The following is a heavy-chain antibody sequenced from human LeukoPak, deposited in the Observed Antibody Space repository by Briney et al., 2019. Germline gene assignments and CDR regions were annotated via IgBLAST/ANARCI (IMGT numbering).Heavy chain of an antibody. J-gene: IGHJ3*02. CDR3: TTDYYSGSYPAIFAFDI. V-gene: IGHV3-15*01. Sequence: GGSLRLSCAASGFTFSNAWMSWVRQAPGKGLEWVGRIKSKTDGWTTDYAAPVKGRFTISRDDSKNTLYLQMNSLKTEDTALYYCTTDYYSGSYPAIFAFDIWGQGTMVTVSS. D-gene: IGHD1-26*01. CDR2: IKSKTDGWTT. CDR1: GFTFSNAW.